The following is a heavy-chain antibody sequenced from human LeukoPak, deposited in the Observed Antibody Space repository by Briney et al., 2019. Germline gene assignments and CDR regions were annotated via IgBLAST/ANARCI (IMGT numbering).Heavy chain of an antibody. CDR1: GGSISSYY. CDR3: ARGEGTLAGRRWPYQYYYIDV. D-gene: IGHD6-19*01. V-gene: IGHV4-59*12. J-gene: IGHJ6*03. CDR2: IYYSGST. Sequence: SETLSLTCTVSGGSISSYYWSWIRQPPGKGLEWIGYIYYSGSTNYNPSLKSRVTISVDTSNNQFSLKLSSVTAADTAVYYCARGEGTLAGRRWPYQYYYIDVWGKGTTVTVSS.